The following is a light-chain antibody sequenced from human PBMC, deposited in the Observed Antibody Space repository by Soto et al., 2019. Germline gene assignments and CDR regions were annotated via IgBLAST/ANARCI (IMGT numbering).Light chain of an antibody. CDR2: DAS. J-gene: IGKJ2*01. CDR3: QQYHSYSPYT. V-gene: IGKV1-5*01. CDR1: QSISIW. Sequence: DIQMTQSPSTLSASVGDRVTSTCRASQSISIWLAWYQQKPGKAPKFLIYDASTLKSGVPSRFSGSGSGTEFTLTISILQPDDFATYYCQQYHSYSPYTFGQGTKLEIK.